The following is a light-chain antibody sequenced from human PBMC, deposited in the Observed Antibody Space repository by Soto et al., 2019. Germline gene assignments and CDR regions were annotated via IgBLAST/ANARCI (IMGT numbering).Light chain of an antibody. J-gene: IGKJ4*01. CDR2: GAS. CDR3: QQRYNWPLT. CDR1: QSVSSS. Sequence: EILLTQSPATLSLSPGERATLSCRASQSVSSSLAWYQQKPGQAPRLLIYGASNGATGIPARFSGIGSGADFTLTISSLEPEDFAVYYCQQRYNWPLTFGGGTKVDIK. V-gene: IGKV3-11*01.